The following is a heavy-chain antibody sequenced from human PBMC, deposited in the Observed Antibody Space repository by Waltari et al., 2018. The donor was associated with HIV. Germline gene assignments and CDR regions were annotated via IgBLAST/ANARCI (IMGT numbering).Heavy chain of an antibody. V-gene: IGHV3-66*01. CDR3: ARAGRDVDTAMALDY. CDR2: IYSGGST. CDR1: GFPVSSNY. J-gene: IGHJ4*02. Sequence: EVQLVESGGGLVQRGGSPRLSCAASGFPVSSNYMSWVRPAPGKGLEWVSVIYSGGSTYYADSVKGRFRISRDNSKNTLYLQMNSLRAEDTAVYYCARAGRDVDTAMALDYWGQGTLVTVSS. D-gene: IGHD5-18*01.